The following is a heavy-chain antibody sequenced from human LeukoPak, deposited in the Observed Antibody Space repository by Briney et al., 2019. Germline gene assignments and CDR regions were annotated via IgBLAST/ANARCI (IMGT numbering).Heavy chain of an antibody. CDR3: ARDKRYYGSGSHNWFDP. CDR1: GGSISSSSYY. Sequence: SETLSLTCTVSGGSISSSSYYWGSIRQPPGKGLEWIGSIYYSGSTYYNPSLKSRVTISVDTSKNQFSLKLSSVTAADTAVYYCARDKRYYGSGSHNWFDPWGQGTLVTVSS. J-gene: IGHJ5*02. V-gene: IGHV4-39*07. CDR2: IYYSGST. D-gene: IGHD3-10*01.